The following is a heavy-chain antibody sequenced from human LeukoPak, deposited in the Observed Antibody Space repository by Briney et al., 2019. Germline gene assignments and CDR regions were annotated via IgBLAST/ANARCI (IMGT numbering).Heavy chain of an antibody. V-gene: IGHV1-8*01. CDR3: AREETGTYPY. J-gene: IGHJ4*02. CDR2: MNPNSGNT. CDR1: GYTFTSYD. Sequence: AAVKVSCKASGYTFTSYDINWVRQATGQGLEWMGWMNPNSGNTGYARKFQGRVTMTRNTSISTAYMELSSLRSEDTAVYYCAREETGTYPYWGQGTLVTVSS. D-gene: IGHD1-7*01.